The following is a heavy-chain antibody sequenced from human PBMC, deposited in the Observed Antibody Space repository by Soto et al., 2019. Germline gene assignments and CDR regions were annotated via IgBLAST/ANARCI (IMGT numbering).Heavy chain of an antibody. Sequence: QVQLVQSGAEVKKPGASVKVSCKAPRYIFTAYFMHWVRQAPGQGLEWMGWINPNNGATHYGLSFQGRVTMTRDTSISTAYMELSSLRSDDTAVYYCASEDCRNNCLKGFGYWGQGTLVTVSS. D-gene: IGHD2-15*01. J-gene: IGHJ4*02. CDR3: ASEDCRNNCLKGFGY. V-gene: IGHV1-2*02. CDR2: INPNNGAT. CDR1: RYIFTAYF.